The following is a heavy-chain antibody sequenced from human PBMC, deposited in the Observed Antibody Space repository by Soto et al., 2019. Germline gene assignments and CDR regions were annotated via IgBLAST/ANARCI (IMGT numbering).Heavy chain of an antibody. D-gene: IGHD2-2*01. CDR3: ARDRAKGTSCYWFDP. J-gene: IGHJ5*02. CDR1: GGSISSYY. Sequence: SETLSLTCTVSGGSISSYYWSWIRQPPGKGLEWIGYIYYSGSTNYNPSLKSRVTISVDTSKNQFSLKLSSVTAADTAVYYCARDRAKGTSCYWFDPWGQGTLVTVSS. V-gene: IGHV4-59*12. CDR2: IYYSGST.